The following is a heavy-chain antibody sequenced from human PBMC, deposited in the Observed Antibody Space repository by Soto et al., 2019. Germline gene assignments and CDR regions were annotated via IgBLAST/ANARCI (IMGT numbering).Heavy chain of an antibody. D-gene: IGHD2-21*01. V-gene: IGHV3-11*01. J-gene: IGHJ3*02. CDR2: ISSSGSTI. CDR3: ARDWSAYDAFDI. Sequence: GVLRLSCAASGFTFSDYYMSWIRQAPGKGLEWVSYISSSGSTIYYADSVKGRFTISRDNAKNSLYLQMNSLRAEDTAVYYCARDWSAYDAFDIWGQGTMVTVSS. CDR1: GFTFSDYY.